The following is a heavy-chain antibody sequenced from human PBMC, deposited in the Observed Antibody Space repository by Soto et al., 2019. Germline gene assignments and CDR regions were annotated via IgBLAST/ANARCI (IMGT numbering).Heavy chain of an antibody. J-gene: IGHJ3*02. D-gene: IGHD3-22*01. CDR1: GFTFSSYA. CDR3: ARPIVYYYDSRAFDI. V-gene: IGHV3-21*01. Sequence: GGSLRLSCAASGFTFSSYAMSWVRQAPGKGLEWVSSISSSSSYIYYADSVKGRFTISRDNAKNSLYLQMNSLRAEDTAVYYCARPIVYYYDSRAFDIWGQGTMVTVSS. CDR2: ISSSSSYI.